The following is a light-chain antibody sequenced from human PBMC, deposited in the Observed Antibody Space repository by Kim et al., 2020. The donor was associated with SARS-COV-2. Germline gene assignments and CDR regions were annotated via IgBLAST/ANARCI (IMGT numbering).Light chain of an antibody. CDR3: QSYDSNNHWV. V-gene: IGLV6-57*03. CDR2: EDN. J-gene: IGLJ3*02. Sequence: NTVTISCPHSSGSIASNYVQWYQQRPGSAPTAVIYEDNQRPSGVPDRFSGSIDSSSNSASLTISGLKTEDEADYYCQSYDSNNHWVFGGGTQLTVL. CDR1: SGSIASNY.